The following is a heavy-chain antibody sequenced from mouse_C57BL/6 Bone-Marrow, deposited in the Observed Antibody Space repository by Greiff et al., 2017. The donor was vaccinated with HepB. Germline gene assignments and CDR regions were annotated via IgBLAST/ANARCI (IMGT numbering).Heavy chain of an antibody. CDR3: TTGVYGNYLGWFAY. J-gene: IGHJ3*01. CDR2: IDPENGDT. D-gene: IGHD2-1*01. CDR1: GFNIKDDY. Sequence: EVQLQQSGAELVRPGASVKLSCTASGFNIKDDYMHWVKQRPEQGLEWIGWIDPENGDTEYASKFQGKATITADTSSNTAYLQLSSLTSEDTAVYYCTTGVYGNYLGWFAYWGQGTLVTVSA. V-gene: IGHV14-4*01.